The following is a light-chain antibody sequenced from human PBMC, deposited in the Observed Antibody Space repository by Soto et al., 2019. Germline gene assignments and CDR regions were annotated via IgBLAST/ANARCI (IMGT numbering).Light chain of an antibody. Sequence: DVVMTQSPLSLPVTLGQPASISCRSSQSLAYSDGNTYLNWFQQRPGQSPRRLIYKFSNRDSGVTDRFRGSASATDFKLKISRVEAADVGVYYCMKGPHWTPYPVGQGTKLEIK. J-gene: IGKJ2*01. CDR1: QSLAYSDGNTY. V-gene: IGKV2-30*01. CDR3: MKGPHWTPYP. CDR2: KFS.